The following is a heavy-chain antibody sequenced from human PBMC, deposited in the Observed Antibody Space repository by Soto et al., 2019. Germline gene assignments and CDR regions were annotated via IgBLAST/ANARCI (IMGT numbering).Heavy chain of an antibody. CDR1: GFTFSSYA. Sequence: GGSLRLSCAASGFTFSSYAMSWVRQAPGKGLEWVSAISGSGGSTYYADSVKGRFTISRDNSKNTLYLQMNSLRAEDTAVYYCAKDSSPPIFGVALGGEDYWGQGTLVTVSS. V-gene: IGHV3-23*01. CDR3: AKDSSPPIFGVALGGEDY. D-gene: IGHD3-3*02. CDR2: ISGSGGST. J-gene: IGHJ4*02.